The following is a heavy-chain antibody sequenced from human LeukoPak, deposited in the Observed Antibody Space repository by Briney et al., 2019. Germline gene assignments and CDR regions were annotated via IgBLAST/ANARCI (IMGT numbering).Heavy chain of an antibody. D-gene: IGHD3-10*01. CDR2: IIPIFGTT. CDR3: ATTIYGSGSYRSADY. J-gene: IGHJ4*02. V-gene: IGHV1-69*13. Sequence: RASVKVSCKASGGTFSSSAIIWVRRAPGQGLEWMGGIIPIFGTTNYAQKFQGRVTITADESTSTAYMELSSLRSEDTAVYYCATTIYGSGSYRSADYWGQGTLVTVSS. CDR1: GGTFSSSA.